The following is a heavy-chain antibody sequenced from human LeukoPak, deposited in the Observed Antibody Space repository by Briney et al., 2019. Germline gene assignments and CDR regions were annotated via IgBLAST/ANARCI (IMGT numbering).Heavy chain of an antibody. V-gene: IGHV3-74*01. Sequence: GGFLRLSCAASGFTFSSYWMHWVRQAPGKGLVWVSRINSDGSSTSYADSVKGRFTISRDNAKNTLYLQMNSLRAEDMAVYYCARGSPLYPSALLDYWGQGTLVTVSS. CDR3: ARGSPLYPSALLDY. CDR2: INSDGSST. CDR1: GFTFSSYW. J-gene: IGHJ4*02. D-gene: IGHD5/OR15-5a*01.